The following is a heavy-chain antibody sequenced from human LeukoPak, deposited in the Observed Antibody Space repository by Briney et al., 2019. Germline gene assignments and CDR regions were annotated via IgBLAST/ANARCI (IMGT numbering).Heavy chain of an antibody. CDR3: ARGRFMITNDAFDI. CDR1: GGSISSGGYY. D-gene: IGHD3-16*01. CDR2: IYYSGST. J-gene: IGHJ3*02. Sequence: SQTLSLTCTVSGGSISSGGYYWSWIRQHPGKGLEWIGYIYYSGSTYYNPSLKSRVTISVDTSKNQFSLKLSSVTAADTAVYYCARGRFMITNDAFDIWGQGTMVTVSS. V-gene: IGHV4-31*03.